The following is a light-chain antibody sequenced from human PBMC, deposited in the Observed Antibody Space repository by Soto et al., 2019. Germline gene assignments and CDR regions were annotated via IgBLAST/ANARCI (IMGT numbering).Light chain of an antibody. Sequence: QSVLTQPPSVXXXXXXXXXXSCSGRSSNIGENYVSWYQHLPGTAPKLIIYDNDNRPSGIPDRISGSKSGTSATLGITGLQTGDEADYYCATWDSSVSAAVFGPGTKLTVL. CDR1: SSNIGENY. J-gene: IGLJ1*01. CDR3: ATWDSSVSAAV. CDR2: DND. V-gene: IGLV1-51*01.